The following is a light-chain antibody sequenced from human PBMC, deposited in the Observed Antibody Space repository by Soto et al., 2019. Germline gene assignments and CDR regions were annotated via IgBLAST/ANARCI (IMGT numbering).Light chain of an antibody. CDR2: FNV. Sequence: QSVLTQPPSVSGAPGQRVIISCTGSSSNIGADHDVHWYQQLPGTAPKLLIYFNVNRPSGVPDRFSASKSGTSASLAITGLQAEDETDYYCSSYTSTNHVVFGGGTKVTVL. V-gene: IGLV1-40*01. CDR1: SSNIGADHD. CDR3: SSYTSTNHVV. J-gene: IGLJ2*01.